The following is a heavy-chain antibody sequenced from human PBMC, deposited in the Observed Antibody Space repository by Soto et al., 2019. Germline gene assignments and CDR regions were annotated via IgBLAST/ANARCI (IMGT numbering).Heavy chain of an antibody. J-gene: IGHJ4*02. D-gene: IGHD3-22*01. V-gene: IGHV1-2*02. Sequence: ASVKVSCKASGYTFTGYYMHWVRQAPGQRLEWMGWINPNSGGTNYAQKFQGRVTMTRDTSISTAYMELSRQRSDDTAVYYCAKSLGIHYYDSSGYYRPLDYWGQGTLVTVSS. CDR1: GYTFTGYY. CDR3: AKSLGIHYYDSSGYYRPLDY. CDR2: INPNSGGT.